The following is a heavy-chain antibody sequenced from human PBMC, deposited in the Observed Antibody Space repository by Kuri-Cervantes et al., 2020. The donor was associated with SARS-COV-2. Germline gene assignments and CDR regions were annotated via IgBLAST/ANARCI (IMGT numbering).Heavy chain of an antibody. D-gene: IGHD1-26*01. J-gene: IGHJ5*02. Sequence: GSLRLSCTVSGGSISNYYCNWIRQPPGKGLEWIGYIYDSGSTNYNPSLKSRVTISVDTSKKQFSLKLSSVTAADTAVYYCAREGDGGELQAWGQGTLVTVSS. CDR2: IYDSGST. V-gene: IGHV4-59*01. CDR1: GGSISNYY. CDR3: AREGDGGELQA.